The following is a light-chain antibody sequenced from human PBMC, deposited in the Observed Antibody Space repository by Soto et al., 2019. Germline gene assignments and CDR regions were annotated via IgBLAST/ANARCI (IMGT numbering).Light chain of an antibody. CDR3: QQYYSFPLT. CDR1: QTIDSW. CDR2: KAS. J-gene: IGKJ5*01. V-gene: IGKV1-5*03. Sequence: DIQMTQSPSTLSASVGDRVTITCRASQTIDSWLAWYQQRPGKPPNLLIYKASTLASGVPSRFSGSGSGTDFTLTISCLQSEDFATYYCQQYYSFPLTFGQGTRLEIK.